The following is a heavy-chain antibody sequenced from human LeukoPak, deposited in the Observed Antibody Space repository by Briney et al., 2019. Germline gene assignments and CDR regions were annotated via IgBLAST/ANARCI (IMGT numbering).Heavy chain of an antibody. V-gene: IGHV1-8*01. D-gene: IGHD6-25*01. CDR3: ARSRPMAAGDWFDP. CDR1: GYTFTSSD. J-gene: IGHJ5*02. CDR2: MNPNSGNT. Sequence: ASVKVSCKASGYTFTSSDINWVRQATGQGLEWMGWMNPNSGNTGYAQKFQGRVTITRNTSINTAYMELSSLRSEDTAVYYCARSRPMAAGDWFDPWGQGTLVTVSS.